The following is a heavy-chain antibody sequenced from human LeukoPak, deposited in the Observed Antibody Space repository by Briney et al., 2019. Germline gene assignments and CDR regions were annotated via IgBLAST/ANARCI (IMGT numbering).Heavy chain of an antibody. J-gene: IGHJ4*02. D-gene: IGHD3-22*01. Sequence: GGSLRLSCAASGFTFNTYLMSWVRQAPGKGLEWVANIKQDGSEKYYVDSVKGRFTISRDNAKNSLYLQMNSLRAEDTAVYYCARRVGYYDSSGHXXWGQGTLVT. CDR2: IKQDGSEK. V-gene: IGHV3-7*01. CDR3: ARRVGYYDSSGHXX. CDR1: GFTFNTYL.